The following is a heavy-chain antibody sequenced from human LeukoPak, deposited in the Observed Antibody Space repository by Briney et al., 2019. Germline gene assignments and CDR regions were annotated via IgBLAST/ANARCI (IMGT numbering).Heavy chain of an antibody. D-gene: IGHD3-22*01. CDR1: GGSISSGDYY. J-gene: IGHJ3*02. V-gene: IGHV4-30-4*08. Sequence: SETLSLTCTVSGGSISSGDYYWSWIRQHPGKGLEWIGYIYYSGSTYYNPSLKSRVTISVDTSKNQFSLKLSSVTAADTAVYYCARPTMIAGAFDIWGQGTMVTVSS. CDR2: IYYSGST. CDR3: ARPTMIAGAFDI.